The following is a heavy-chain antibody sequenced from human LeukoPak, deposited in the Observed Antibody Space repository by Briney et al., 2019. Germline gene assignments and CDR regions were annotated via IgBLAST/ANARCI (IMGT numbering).Heavy chain of an antibody. CDR1: GFTVSSNY. CDR3: ARYFDASGLTPGGLDY. D-gene: IGHD3-22*01. Sequence: GGSLRLSCAASGFTVSSNYMTWVRQAPGKGLEWVSVLYSSGNTLYADSVKGRFTISRDNSKNTLYLRMNSLRAEDTAVYYCARYFDASGLTPGGLDYWGQGTLVTVSS. J-gene: IGHJ4*02. CDR2: LYSSGNT. V-gene: IGHV3-53*01.